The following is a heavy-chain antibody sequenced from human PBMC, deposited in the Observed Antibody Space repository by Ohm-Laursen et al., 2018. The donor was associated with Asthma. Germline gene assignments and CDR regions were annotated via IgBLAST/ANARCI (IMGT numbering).Heavy chain of an antibody. CDR2: ISWNSDSK. V-gene: IGHV3-9*01. D-gene: IGHD1-26*01. CDR3: ARIGPEWELPGREYSLHH. Sequence: SLRLSCAASGFAFDDYAMYWVRQAPGKGLEWVSGISWNSDSKGYAGSVTGRLIISRDNAKNSLYLQMDGLRVDDTALYYCARIGPEWELPGREYSLHHWGEGTLVTVSS. CDR1: GFAFDDYA. J-gene: IGHJ1*01.